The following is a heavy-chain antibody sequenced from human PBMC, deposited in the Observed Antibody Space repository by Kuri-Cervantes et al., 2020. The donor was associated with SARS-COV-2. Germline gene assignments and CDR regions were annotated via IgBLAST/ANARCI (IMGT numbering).Heavy chain of an antibody. CDR1: GGSISSYY. D-gene: IGHD3-3*01. CDR2: IYTSGGT. CDR3: ARVLGDDFWSGYYNYYYYGMDV. J-gene: IGHJ6*04. V-gene: IGHV4-4*07. Sequence: SETLSLTCTVSGGSISSYYWSWIRQPAGKGLEWIGRIYTSGGTNYNPSLKSRVTMSVDTSKNQFSLKLSSVTAADTAVYYCARVLGDDFWSGYYNYYYYGMDVWGKGTTVTVSS.